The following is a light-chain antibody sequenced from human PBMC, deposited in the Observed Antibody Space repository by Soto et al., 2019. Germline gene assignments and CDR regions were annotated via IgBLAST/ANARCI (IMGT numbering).Light chain of an antibody. V-gene: IGKV1-39*01. CDR2: GAT. CDR1: QAISNY. Sequence: DIQMTQSPSFLSASVGDIVTITCRASQAISNYLNWYQQKRGKAPNXXIFGATTLQSGVPSRFSGSGDGTEFTRTITTLQPEDVGIYYCQQCHATTLTFGQGTRLEIK. J-gene: IGKJ5*01. CDR3: QQCHATTLT.